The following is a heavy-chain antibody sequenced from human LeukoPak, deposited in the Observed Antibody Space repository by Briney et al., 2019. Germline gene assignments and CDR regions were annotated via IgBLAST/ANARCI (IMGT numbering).Heavy chain of an antibody. CDR2: IYYSGST. CDR3: ARDKLATVTTGWFDP. D-gene: IGHD4-17*01. V-gene: IGHV4-30-4*01. J-gene: IGHJ5*02. Sequence: PSKTLSLTCTVSGGSISSGDYYWSWIRQPPGKGLEWIGYIYYSGSTYYNPSLKSRVTISVDTSKNQFSLKLNSVTAADTAVYYCARDKLATVTTGWFDPWGQGTLVTVSS. CDR1: GGSISSGDYY.